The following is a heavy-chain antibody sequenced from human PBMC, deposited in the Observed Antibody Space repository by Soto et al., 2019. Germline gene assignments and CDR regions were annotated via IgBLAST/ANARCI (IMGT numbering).Heavy chain of an antibody. CDR1: GGTFSSYA. Sequence: ASVKVSCKASGGTFSSYAISWVRQAPGQGLEWMGGIIPIFGTANYAQKFQGRVPITADESTSTAYMELSSLRSEDTAVYYCARDDFRDLYDFWSGYGGFPFDPWGQGTLVTVSS. CDR3: ARDDFRDLYDFWSGYGGFPFDP. CDR2: IIPIFGTA. J-gene: IGHJ5*02. V-gene: IGHV1-69*13. D-gene: IGHD3-3*01.